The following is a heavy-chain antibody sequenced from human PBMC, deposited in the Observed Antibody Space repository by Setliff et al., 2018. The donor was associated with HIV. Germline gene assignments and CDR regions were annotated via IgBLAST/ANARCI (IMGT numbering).Heavy chain of an antibody. CDR2: IYTSGST. D-gene: IGHD3-9*01. V-gene: IGHV4-61*09. Sequence: TSETLSLTCTVSGGSISSGSYYWSWIRQPAGKGLEWIGHIYTSGSTNYNPSLKSRVTISVDTSKNQFSLKLSSVTAADTAVYYCARAGGYYDILTGTRRDYYYGMDVWGQGTTVTVSS. CDR1: GGSISSGSYY. J-gene: IGHJ6*02. CDR3: ARAGGYYDILTGTRRDYYYGMDV.